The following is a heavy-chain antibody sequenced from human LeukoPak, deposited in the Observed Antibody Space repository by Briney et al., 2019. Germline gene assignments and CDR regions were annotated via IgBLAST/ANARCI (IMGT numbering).Heavy chain of an antibody. CDR2: INPNSGGT. CDR3: ARDYYGSGRGPPPAIDY. CDR1: GGTFSSYA. D-gene: IGHD3-10*01. J-gene: IGHJ4*02. Sequence: ASVKVSCKASGGTFSSYAISWVRQAPGQGLEWMGWINPNSGGTNYAQKFQGRVTMTRDTSISTAYMELSRLRSDDTAVYYCARDYYGSGRGPPPAIDYWGQGTLVTVSS. V-gene: IGHV1-2*02.